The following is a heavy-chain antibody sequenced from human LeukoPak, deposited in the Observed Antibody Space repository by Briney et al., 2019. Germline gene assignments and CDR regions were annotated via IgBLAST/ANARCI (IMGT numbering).Heavy chain of an antibody. CDR3: ARMGSGENGADY. CDR2: IYYSGST. D-gene: IGHD3-16*01. CDR1: GGSISSGDYY. Sequence: NPSETLSLTCTVSGGSISSGDYYWSWIRQPPGKGLEGIGYIYYSGSTYYNPSLKSRVTISVDTSKNQFSLKLSSVTAADTAVYCWARMGSGENGADYWGQGTLVTVSS. V-gene: IGHV4-30-4*08. J-gene: IGHJ4*02.